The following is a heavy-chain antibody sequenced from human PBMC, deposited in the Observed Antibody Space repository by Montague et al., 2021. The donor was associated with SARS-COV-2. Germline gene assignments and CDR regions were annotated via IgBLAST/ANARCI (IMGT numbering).Heavy chain of an antibody. CDR1: GYSISSGYY. Sequence: SETLSLTCSVSGYSISSGYYWGWIRQPPGKGLEWIGNIYHSGGTYYSPSLKSRVTVSVDTSKNQFSLRLSSVTAADTAVYYCARWYYGSGSYPHWGQGTLVTASS. J-gene: IGHJ4*02. CDR3: ARWYYGSGSYPH. V-gene: IGHV4-38-2*01. D-gene: IGHD3-10*01. CDR2: IYHSGGT.